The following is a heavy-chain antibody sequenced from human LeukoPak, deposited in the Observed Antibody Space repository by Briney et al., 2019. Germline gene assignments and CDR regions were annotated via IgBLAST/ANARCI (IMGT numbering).Heavy chain of an antibody. CDR3: ARSSCSGGSCTDYYYYYGMDV. CDR2: IWYDGSNK. V-gene: IGHV3-33*01. CDR1: GFTFSSYG. D-gene: IGHD2-15*01. Sequence: PGGSLRLSCAASGFTFSSYGMHWVRQAPSKGLEWVAVIWYDGSNKYYADSVKGRFTISRDNSKNTLYLQMNSLRAEDTAVYYCARSSCSGGSCTDYYYYYGMDVWGQGTTVTVSS. J-gene: IGHJ6*02.